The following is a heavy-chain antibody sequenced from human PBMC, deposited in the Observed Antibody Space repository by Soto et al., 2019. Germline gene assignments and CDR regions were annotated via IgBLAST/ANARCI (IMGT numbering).Heavy chain of an antibody. D-gene: IGHD6-19*01. CDR1: GGSISSGGYY. CDR3: ARGGLVGIAVAEDAFDI. V-gene: IGHV4-31*03. CDR2: IYYSGST. J-gene: IGHJ3*02. Sequence: SETLSLTCTVSGGSISSGGYYWSWIRQHPGKGLEWIGYIYYSGSTYYNPSLKSRVTISVDTSKNQFSLKLSSVTAADTAVYYCARGGLVGIAVAEDAFDIWGQGTMVTVSS.